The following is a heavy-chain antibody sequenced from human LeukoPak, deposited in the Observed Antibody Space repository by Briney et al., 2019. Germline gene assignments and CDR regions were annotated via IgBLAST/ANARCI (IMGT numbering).Heavy chain of an antibody. Sequence: GILRLSCAASGFTFSTYWMAWVRQAPGKGLEWVANIKYDGREKYYVDSVKGRFTISRDNARNSIFLQMNSLRVDDTAVYYCARDRYSDTSRVPFDHWGQGILVTVSS. CDR1: GFTFSTYW. V-gene: IGHV3-7*01. J-gene: IGHJ4*02. CDR2: IKYDGREK. CDR3: ARDRYSDTSRVPFDH. D-gene: IGHD3-22*01.